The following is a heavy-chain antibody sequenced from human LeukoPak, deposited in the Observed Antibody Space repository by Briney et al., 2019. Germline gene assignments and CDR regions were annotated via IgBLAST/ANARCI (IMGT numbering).Heavy chain of an antibody. CDR1: GGSISSYY. CDR3: ARKKGSRTYFDY. CDR2: IYYSGST. D-gene: IGHD1-14*01. Sequence: PSETLSLTCTVSGGSISSYYWSWIRQPPGKGLERIGYIYYSGSTNYNPSLKSRVSISVDTSKNQFSLRLSSVTAADTAVYYCARKKGSRTYFDYWGQGTLVTVSS. J-gene: IGHJ4*02. V-gene: IGHV4-59*08.